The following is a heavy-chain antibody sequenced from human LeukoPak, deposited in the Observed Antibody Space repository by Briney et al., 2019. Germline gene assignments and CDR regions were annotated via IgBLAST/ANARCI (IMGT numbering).Heavy chain of an antibody. CDR1: GGSIGSYY. CDR2: IHSSTSK. V-gene: IGHV4-4*07. J-gene: IGHJ4*02. CDR3: AREAVDYGSGSLDY. D-gene: IGHD3-10*01. Sequence: SETLSLTCTVSGGSIGSYYWSWIRQPAGKGLEWIGRIHSSTSKNYNPSIKSRVTMSLAMSKNQFSLKVDSVTAADTAIYYCAREAVDYGSGSLDYWGQGTLVAVSS.